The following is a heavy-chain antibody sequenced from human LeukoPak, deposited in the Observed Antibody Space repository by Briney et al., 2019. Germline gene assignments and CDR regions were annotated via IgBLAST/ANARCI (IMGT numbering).Heavy chain of an antibody. Sequence: PGGSLRLTCAASGFTFSSYAMHWVRQAPGKGLEGVAVISYDGSSKYYADSVKGRFTISRDNSKNTLYLQMNSLRAEDRAVYYCARDLNSYGSTGGDYWGQGTLVTVSS. CDR3: ARDLNSYGSTGGDY. CDR1: GFTFSSYA. V-gene: IGHV3-30-3*01. J-gene: IGHJ4*02. CDR2: ISYDGSSK. D-gene: IGHD5-18*01.